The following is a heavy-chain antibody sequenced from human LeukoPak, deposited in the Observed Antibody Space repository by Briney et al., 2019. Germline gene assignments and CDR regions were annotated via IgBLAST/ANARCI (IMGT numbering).Heavy chain of an antibody. V-gene: IGHV3-48*03. CDR3: ARGAPLVAVTTGAFDI. D-gene: IGHD2-15*01. Sequence: PGGSLRLSCAASGFTFISYEMNWVRQAPGKGLEWISYIDSISTTIYSADSVRGRFTISRDNANNSVYLQMNSLRVEDTAIYYCARGAPLVAVTTGAFDIWGQGTMVTVSS. CDR1: GFTFISYE. J-gene: IGHJ3*02. CDR2: IDSISTTI.